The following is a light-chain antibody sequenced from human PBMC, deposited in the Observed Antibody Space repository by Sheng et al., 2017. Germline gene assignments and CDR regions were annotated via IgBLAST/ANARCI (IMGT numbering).Light chain of an antibody. CDR2: KES. V-gene: IGKV1-5*03. Sequence: DIQVTQSPSTLSASVGDRVTITCRASQSIDSWLAWYQQKPGQAPKILLHKESSLESGVPSRFSGSGSETEFTLTINNLQPDDFATYYCQQYMATPLTFAGGTKVELK. J-gene: IGKJ4*01. CDR1: QSIDSW. CDR3: QQYMATPLT.